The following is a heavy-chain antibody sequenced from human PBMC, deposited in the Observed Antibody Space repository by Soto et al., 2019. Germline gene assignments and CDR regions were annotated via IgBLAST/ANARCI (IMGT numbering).Heavy chain of an antibody. CDR3: ARDGPAPRFGMDV. V-gene: IGHV4-31*03. CDR2: IYYSGST. Sequence: SETLSLTCTVSGGSISSGGYYWSWIRQHPGKGLEWIGYIYYSGSTYYNPSLKSRVTISVDTSKNQFSLKLSSVTAADTAVYYCARDGPAPRFGMDVWGQGTTITVSS. J-gene: IGHJ6*02. D-gene: IGHD2-2*01. CDR1: GGSISSGGYY.